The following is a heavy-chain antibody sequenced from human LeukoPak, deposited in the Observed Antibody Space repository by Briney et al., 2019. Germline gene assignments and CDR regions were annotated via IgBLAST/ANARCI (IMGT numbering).Heavy chain of an antibody. CDR3: AVVVTAVDYYYYGMDV. D-gene: IGHD2-21*02. CDR1: GYTFTGYY. CDR2: INPNSGGT. V-gene: IGHV1-2*02. J-gene: IGHJ6*02. Sequence: ASVEVSCKASGYTFTGYYMHWVRQAPGQGLEWMGWINPNSGGTNYAQKFQGRVTMTRDTSISTAYMELSRLRSDDTAVYYCAVVVTAVDYYYYGMDVWGQGTTVTVSS.